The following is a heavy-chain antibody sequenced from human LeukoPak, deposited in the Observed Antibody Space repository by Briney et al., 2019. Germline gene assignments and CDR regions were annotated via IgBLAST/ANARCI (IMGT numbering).Heavy chain of an antibody. D-gene: IGHD5-12*01. V-gene: IGHV3-23*01. Sequence: PGGSLRLSCAASGFTFSSYAMSWVRQAPGKGLEWVSAISGSGGSTYYADSVKGRFTISRDNAKNSLVLQMNSLRAEDTAVYYCARDWDSGYDTYYFDYWGQGTLVTVSS. CDR3: ARDWDSGYDTYYFDY. J-gene: IGHJ4*02. CDR2: ISGSGGST. CDR1: GFTFSSYA.